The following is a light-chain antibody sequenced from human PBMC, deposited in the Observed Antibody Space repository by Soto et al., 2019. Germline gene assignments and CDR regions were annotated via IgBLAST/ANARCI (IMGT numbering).Light chain of an antibody. CDR1: QSVSSN. J-gene: IGKJ1*01. CDR3: QQYSAWVT. Sequence: EIVMTQSPATLSVSPGERATLSCRASQSVSSNLAWYQQKPGQAPRLLIYGASTRTTGIPARFSGSGSGTEFTPTISSLQSEDFAVYYCQQYSAWVTFGQGTKVEI. CDR2: GAS. V-gene: IGKV3-15*01.